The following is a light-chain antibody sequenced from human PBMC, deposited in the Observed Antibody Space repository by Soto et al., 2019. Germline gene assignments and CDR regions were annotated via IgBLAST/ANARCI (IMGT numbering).Light chain of an antibody. CDR3: QQYSSTPRT. V-gene: IGKV4-1*01. J-gene: IGKJ1*01. Sequence: DIVMTQSPDSLAVSLGERATINCKSSQSVLHSSNNQNYLAWYQQKPGRPPKLLIYWASTRESGVPDRFSGSGSGTDFTLTISTLQAEDVAVYYCQQYSSTPRTFGQGTKVEIK. CDR2: WAS. CDR1: QSVLHSSNNQNY.